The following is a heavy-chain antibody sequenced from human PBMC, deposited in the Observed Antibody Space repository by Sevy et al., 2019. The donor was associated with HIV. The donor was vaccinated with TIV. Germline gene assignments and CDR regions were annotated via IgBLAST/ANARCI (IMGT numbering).Heavy chain of an antibody. Sequence: ASVKVSCKFSGYALTDFPIHWVRQAPGKGLEWVGRFDPEDGETIYVQKFQGRVTMTEDTSTDTAYMALSSLRSEDTAVYYCATTREYYSDNSGYLDYWGQGTLVTVSS. V-gene: IGHV1-24*01. CDR3: ATTREYYSDNSGYLDY. CDR1: GYALTDFP. CDR2: FDPEDGET. J-gene: IGHJ4*02. D-gene: IGHD3-22*01.